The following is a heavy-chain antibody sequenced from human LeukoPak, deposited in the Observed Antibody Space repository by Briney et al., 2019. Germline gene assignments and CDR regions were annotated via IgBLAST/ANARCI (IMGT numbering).Heavy chain of an antibody. J-gene: IGHJ4*02. D-gene: IGHD3-3*01. CDR3: AKDRGPYDFWSGYYFDY. V-gene: IGHV3-23*01. CDR1: GFTFSSYA. Sequence: GGSLRLSCAASGFTFSSYAMSWVRQAPGKGLEWVSAISGSGGSTYYADSVKGRFTITRDNSKNTLYLQMNSLRAEDTAVYYCAKDRGPYDFWSGYYFDYWGQGTLVTVSS. CDR2: ISGSGGST.